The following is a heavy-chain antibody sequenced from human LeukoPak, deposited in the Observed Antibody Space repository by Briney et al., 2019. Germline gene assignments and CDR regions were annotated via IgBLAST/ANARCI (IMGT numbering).Heavy chain of an antibody. J-gene: IGHJ6*02. D-gene: IGHD5-18*01. CDR2: IGTSDPGT. CDR1: GFSLSGYA. V-gene: IGHV3-23*01. Sequence: PGGSLRLSCVASGFSLSGYAMSWVRQAPGKGLEWVSHIGTSDPGTFYADSVKGRFTISRDNSENTLYLQMNSLRDEDTAVYYRGRKDLKTPMVLLDVWGQGTTVIVSS. CDR3: GRKDLKTPMVLLDV.